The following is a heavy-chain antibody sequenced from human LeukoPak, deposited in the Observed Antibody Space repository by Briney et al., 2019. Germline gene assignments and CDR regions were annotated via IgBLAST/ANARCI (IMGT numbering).Heavy chain of an antibody. D-gene: IGHD3-10*01. V-gene: IGHV4-59*01. CDR2: IYYSGST. CDR1: GGSISSYY. J-gene: IGHJ4*02. CDR3: ARADPGAPDY. Sequence: SETLSLTCTVSGGSISSYYWSWIRQPPGKGLEWIGYIYYSGSTNYNPSLKSRVTISVDTSKNQFSLKLSSVTAADTAVYYCARADPGAPDYWGQGTLVTVSS.